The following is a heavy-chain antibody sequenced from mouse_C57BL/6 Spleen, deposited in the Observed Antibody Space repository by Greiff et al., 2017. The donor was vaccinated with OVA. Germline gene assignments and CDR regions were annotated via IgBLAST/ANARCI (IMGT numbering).Heavy chain of an antibody. J-gene: IGHJ4*01. V-gene: IGHV5-17*01. CDR3: ARIGYYGSSPYAMDY. CDR2: ISSGSSTI. D-gene: IGHD1-1*01. Sequence: EVKLVESGGGLVKPGGSLKLSCAASGFTFSDYGMHWVRQAPEKGLEWVAYISSGSSTIYYADTVKGRFTISRDNAKNTLFLQMTSLRSEDTAMYYCARIGYYGSSPYAMDYWGQGTSVTVSS. CDR1: GFTFSDYG.